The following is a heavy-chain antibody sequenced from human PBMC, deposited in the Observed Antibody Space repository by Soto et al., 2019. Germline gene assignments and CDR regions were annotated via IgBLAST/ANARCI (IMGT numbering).Heavy chain of an antibody. J-gene: IGHJ6*02. CDR3: ARLLLGYCSGGSCYYYYGMDV. V-gene: IGHV5-51*01. CDR1: GYSFTSYW. CDR2: IYPGDSDT. D-gene: IGHD2-15*01. Sequence: GESLKISCKGSGYSFTSYWIGWVRQMPGKGLEWMGIIYPGDSDTRYSPSFQGQVTISADKSISTAYLQWSSLKASDTAMYYCARLLLGYCSGGSCYYYYGMDVWDQGTTVTVSS.